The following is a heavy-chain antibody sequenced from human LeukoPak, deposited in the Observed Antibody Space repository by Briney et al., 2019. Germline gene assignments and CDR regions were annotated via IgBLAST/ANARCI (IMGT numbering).Heavy chain of an antibody. V-gene: IGHV3-23*01. CDR1: GFTFSSYA. CDR3: AKGDYGGNGGYFDY. J-gene: IGHJ4*02. D-gene: IGHD4-23*01. CDR2: ISGSGGST. Sequence: GGSLRLSCAASGFTFSSYAMSWVRQAPGRGLEWVSAISGSGGSTYYADSVKGRFTISRDNSKNTLYLQMNSLRAEDTAVYYCAKGDYGGNGGYFDYWGQGTLVTVSS.